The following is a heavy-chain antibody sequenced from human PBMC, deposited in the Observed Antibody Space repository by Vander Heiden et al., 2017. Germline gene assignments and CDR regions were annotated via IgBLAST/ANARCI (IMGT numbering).Heavy chain of an antibody. CDR1: GFTFSSYS. V-gene: IGHV3-48*02. CDR3: ARVERLKGQQYLDY. Sequence: EVQLVEPGGGLVQPGGSLRLSCAASGFTFSSYSMNWVRQAPGNGLEWLSYISGTSTTIYYADSVKGRFTISRDNAKNSLYLQIHSPRDDDTAVYYCARVERLKGQQYLDYWGQGTLVTVSS. J-gene: IGHJ4*02. CDR2: ISGTSTTI. D-gene: IGHD6-13*01.